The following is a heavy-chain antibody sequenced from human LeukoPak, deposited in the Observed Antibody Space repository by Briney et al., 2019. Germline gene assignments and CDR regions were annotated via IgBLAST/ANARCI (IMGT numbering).Heavy chain of an antibody. V-gene: IGHV3-9*01. J-gene: IGHJ3*02. CDR1: GFTFDDYA. Sequence: PGGSLRLSCAASGFTFDDYAMHWVRQAPGKGLEWVSGISWNSGSIGYADSVKGRFTISRDNAKNSLYLQMNSLRAEDTALYYCAKTRIEDRAFDIWGQGTMATVSS. CDR2: ISWNSGSI. CDR3: AKTRIEDRAFDI.